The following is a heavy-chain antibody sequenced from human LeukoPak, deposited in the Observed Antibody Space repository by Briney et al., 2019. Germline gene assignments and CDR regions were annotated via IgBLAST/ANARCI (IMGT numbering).Heavy chain of an antibody. D-gene: IGHD3-3*01. V-gene: IGHV4-31*03. CDR3: ARGRFLEWLSCFDY. J-gene: IGHJ4*02. Sequence: SETLSLTCTVSGVSISSGGYYWRWLRQHPGKGLEWIGYIYYSGSTYYNPSLKSRVTISVDTSKNQFSLKLSSVTAADTAVYYCARGRFLEWLSCFDYWGQGTLVTVSS. CDR2: IYYSGST. CDR1: GVSISSGGYY.